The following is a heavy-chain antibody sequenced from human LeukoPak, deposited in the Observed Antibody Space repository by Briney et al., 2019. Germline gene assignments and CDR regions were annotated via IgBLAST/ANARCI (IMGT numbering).Heavy chain of an antibody. CDR1: GYSITSSW. D-gene: IGHD2-2*01. J-gene: IGHJ5*02. CDR2: IDTSDSYT. CDR3: ARHSIVVVPAAMPGWFDR. Sequence: GESLKSSCAGSGYSITSSWISWVRQMPGKVLEWMGRIDTSDSYTNYSPSFQGHVTISADKSISTAYLQWSSLKASDTAIYYCARHSIVVVPAAMPGWFDRWGQGTLVTV. V-gene: IGHV5-10-1*01.